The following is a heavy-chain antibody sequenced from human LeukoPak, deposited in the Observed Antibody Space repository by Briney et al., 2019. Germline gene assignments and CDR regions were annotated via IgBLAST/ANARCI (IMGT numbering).Heavy chain of an antibody. J-gene: IGHJ3*02. V-gene: IGHV4-61*01. CDR1: GDSVSDKNFY. CDR2: IYYSGST. D-gene: IGHD2-15*01. CDR3: ASAVGVEIAFDI. Sequence: KSSETLSLTCDVSGDSVSDKNFYWSWIRQPPGKGLEWIGYIYYSGSTNYNPSLKSRVTISVDTSKNQFSLKLSSVTAADTAVYYCASAVGVEIAFDIWGQGTMVTVSS.